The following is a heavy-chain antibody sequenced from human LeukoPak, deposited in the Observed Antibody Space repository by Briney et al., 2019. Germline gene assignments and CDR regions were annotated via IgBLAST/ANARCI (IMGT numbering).Heavy chain of an antibody. CDR1: GGSISSGGYS. CDR3: ARPYTDQSGNYYYYMDV. D-gene: IGHD3-16*01. J-gene: IGHJ6*03. Sequence: PSQTLSLTCAVSGGSISSGGYSWSWIRQPPGKGLEWIGYIYHSGSTYYNPSLKSRVTISVDRSKNQFSLKLSSVTAADTAVYYCARPYTDQSGNYYYYMDVWGKGTTVTVSS. CDR2: IYHSGST. V-gene: IGHV4-30-2*01.